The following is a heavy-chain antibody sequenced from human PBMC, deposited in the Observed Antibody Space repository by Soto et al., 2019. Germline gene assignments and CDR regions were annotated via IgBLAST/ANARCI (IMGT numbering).Heavy chain of an antibody. D-gene: IGHD6-13*01. V-gene: IGHV3-7*03. CDR1: GFTFSSYW. CDR2: IKQDGSEK. J-gene: IGHJ6*02. Sequence: GGSLRLSCAASGFTFSSYWMSWVRQAPGKGLEWLANIKQDGSEKYYVDSVKGRFTISRDNAKNSLYLQMNSLRAEDTAVYYCARCYSSRWYEEDYYYYYGMDVWGQGTTVTVSS. CDR3: ARCYSSRWYEEDYYYYYGMDV.